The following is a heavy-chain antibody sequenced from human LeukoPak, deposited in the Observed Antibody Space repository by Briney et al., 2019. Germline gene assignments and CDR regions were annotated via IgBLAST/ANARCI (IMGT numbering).Heavy chain of an antibody. D-gene: IGHD2-2*01. CDR2: IRSKAYGGTT. CDR3: TRGGDIVVVPAAFLDY. J-gene: IGHJ4*02. CDR1: GFTFNTYA. Sequence: GGSLRLSCAASGFTFNTYAMSWVRQAPGKGLEWVGFIRSKAYGGTTEYAASVKGRFTISRDDSKSIAYLQMNSLKTEDTAVYYCTRGGDIVVVPAAFLDYWGQGTLVTVSS. V-gene: IGHV3-49*04.